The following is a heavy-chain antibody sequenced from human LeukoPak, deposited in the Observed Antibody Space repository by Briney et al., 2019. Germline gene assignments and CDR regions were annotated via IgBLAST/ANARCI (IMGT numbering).Heavy chain of an antibody. CDR1: AFTFSSYW. Sequence: GGSLRLSCAASAFTFSSYWMHWVRQAPGKGLVWVSRINRDGTTTNYADSVKGRFTISRDNAKNTLYLQMNSLRAEDTAVYYCARSDGYSYGNFDYWGQGTLVTVSS. V-gene: IGHV3-74*01. J-gene: IGHJ4*02. D-gene: IGHD5-18*01. CDR2: INRDGTTT. CDR3: ARSDGYSYGNFDY.